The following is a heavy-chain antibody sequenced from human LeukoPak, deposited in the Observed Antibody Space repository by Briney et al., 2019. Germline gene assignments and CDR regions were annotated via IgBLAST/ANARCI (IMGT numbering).Heavy chain of an antibody. CDR2: ISAYNGNT. V-gene: IGHV1-18*01. CDR1: GYTFGNYG. Sequence: ASVKVSCKAAGYTFGNYGIKWVRQAPGQGLEWMGWISAYNGNTNYAQKLQGRVTMTTDTPTSTAYMELRSLRSDDTAVYYCARVGASGWYGHWGQGTLVTVSS. D-gene: IGHD3-16*01. J-gene: IGHJ5*02. CDR3: ARVGASGWYGH.